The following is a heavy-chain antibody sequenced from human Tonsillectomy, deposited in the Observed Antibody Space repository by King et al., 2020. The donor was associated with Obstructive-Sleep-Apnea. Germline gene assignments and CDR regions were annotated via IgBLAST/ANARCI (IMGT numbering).Heavy chain of an antibody. CDR2: IYWDDDN. V-gene: IGHV2-5*02. CDR3: VHSDRILFDY. Sequence: TLKESGPPLVKPTQTLTLTCTFSGFSLSTNAVGVGWIRQPPGNALACLALIYWDDDNRYSPSLNNRLTITKDTSKNQVVLTMTNLDPVDTATYYCVHSDRILFDYWGQGTLVTVSS. CDR1: GFSLSTNAVG. D-gene: IGHD2-15*01. J-gene: IGHJ4*02.